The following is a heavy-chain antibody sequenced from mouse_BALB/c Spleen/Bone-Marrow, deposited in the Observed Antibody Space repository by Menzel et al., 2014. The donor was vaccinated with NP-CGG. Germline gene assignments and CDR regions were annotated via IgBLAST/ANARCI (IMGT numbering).Heavy chain of an antibody. Sequence: QVQLQQSGAERARPGASVKLSCKASGYTFTDYYINWMKQRTGQGLEWIGEIYPGSDNTYYNERFKGKATLTADKSSSTTYMQLSSLTSEDSAVYFCARTTTATSYWGQGTLVTVSA. CDR2: IYPGSDNT. J-gene: IGHJ3*01. D-gene: IGHD1-2*01. V-gene: IGHV1-77*01. CDR1: GYTFTDYY. CDR3: ARTTTATSY.